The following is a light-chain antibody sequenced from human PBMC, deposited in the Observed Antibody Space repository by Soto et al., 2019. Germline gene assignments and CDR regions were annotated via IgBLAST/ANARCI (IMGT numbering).Light chain of an antibody. CDR3: QQRSNWPRT. V-gene: IGKV3D-20*02. CDR1: QSVSSSY. CDR2: DVS. J-gene: IGKJ1*01. Sequence: EIVLTQSPGTLSFSPGERATLSCRASQSVSSSYLAWYQQKPGQAPRLLIYDVSNRATDIPARFSGSGSGTDFTLTIGSLEPEDLAVYYCQQRSNWPRTFGQGTKV.